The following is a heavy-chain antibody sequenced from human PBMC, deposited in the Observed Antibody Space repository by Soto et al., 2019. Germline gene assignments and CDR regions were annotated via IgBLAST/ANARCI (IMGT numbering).Heavy chain of an antibody. Sequence: PSETLSLTCTVSGDSISSADYYWSWIRQTPGKGLEWIGHIFYSGTTYYNPSLKSRLTISVDTSKNHFSLRLTSVTAADTAVYFCARVPSPFDFYYAMDVWGQGTTVTVSS. CDR2: IFYSGTT. V-gene: IGHV4-30-4*01. D-gene: IGHD3-16*01. CDR1: GDSISSADYY. CDR3: ARVPSPFDFYYAMDV. J-gene: IGHJ6*02.